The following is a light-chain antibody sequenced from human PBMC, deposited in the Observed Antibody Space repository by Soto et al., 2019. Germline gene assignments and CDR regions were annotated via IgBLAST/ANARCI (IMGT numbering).Light chain of an antibody. Sequence: QSALTQPASVSGSPGQSITLSCTGTSSDVGGYNYVSWYQQHPGKAPKLMIYDVSNRPSGVSNRFSGSKSGNTASLTISGLQAEDEADYYGSSYTSSRTLVVFGGGTKLTVL. V-gene: IGLV2-14*01. CDR1: SSDVGGYNY. CDR3: SSYTSSRTLVV. CDR2: DVS. J-gene: IGLJ2*01.